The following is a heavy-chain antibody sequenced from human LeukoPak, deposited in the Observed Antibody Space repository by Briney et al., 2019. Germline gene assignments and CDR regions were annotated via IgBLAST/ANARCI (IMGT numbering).Heavy chain of an antibody. J-gene: IGHJ4*02. Sequence: VASVKVSCKASGGAFSSYAISCVRQAPGQGHEWMGRIIPIFGTANYAQKFQGRVTITTDESTSTAYMELSSLRSEDTAVYYCAITDGDYDLYYFDYWGQGTLVTVSS. CDR2: IIPIFGTA. CDR3: AITDGDYDLYYFDY. D-gene: IGHD4-17*01. V-gene: IGHV1-69*05. CDR1: GGAFSSYA.